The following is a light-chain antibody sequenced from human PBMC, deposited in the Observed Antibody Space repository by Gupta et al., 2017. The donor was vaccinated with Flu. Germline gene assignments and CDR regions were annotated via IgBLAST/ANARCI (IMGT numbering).Light chain of an antibody. J-gene: IGLJ1*01. Sequence: SSNIGSNAVNWYQQVPGTSPKLLIYGSNQRPSGVPDRFAGSKSGTSASLAIRGLQSEDEADYYCAAWDDSLNGPYVFGTGTKVTVL. V-gene: IGLV1-44*01. CDR3: AAWDDSLNGPYV. CDR2: GSN. CDR1: SSNIGSNA.